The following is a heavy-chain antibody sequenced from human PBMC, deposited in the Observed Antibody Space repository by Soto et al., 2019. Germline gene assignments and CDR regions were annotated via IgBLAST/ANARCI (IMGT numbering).Heavy chain of an antibody. D-gene: IGHD3-10*01. J-gene: IGHJ4*02. V-gene: IGHV5-51*01. Sequence: IACLRKMPSKGPEWMGVIYAGDSETTYSPSFQGQVRISADKSISTAYLQWSSLKDPHTAMYFCATIVLRSAGTLYFDSWGQGTLVTVSS. CDR3: ATIVLRSAGTLYFDS. CDR2: IYAGDSET.